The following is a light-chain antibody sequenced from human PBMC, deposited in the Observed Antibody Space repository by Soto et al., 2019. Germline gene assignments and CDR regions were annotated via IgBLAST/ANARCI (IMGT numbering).Light chain of an antibody. CDR1: QSINIY. CDR2: AAS. J-gene: IGKJ1*01. Sequence: DIQMTQSPSSLSASVGDSVTITCRASQSINIYLSWYQQKPGKAPKLLIYAASSLQSGVPSRFSGSGSGTDFTLTISSLQPEDFATYYCQQSYSTPKTWTFGQGTKVDI. CDR3: QQSYSTPKTWT. V-gene: IGKV1-39*01.